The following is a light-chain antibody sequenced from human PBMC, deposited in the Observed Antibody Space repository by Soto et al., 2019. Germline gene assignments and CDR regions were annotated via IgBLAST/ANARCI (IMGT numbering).Light chain of an antibody. CDR1: QSLSSSY. V-gene: IGKV3-20*01. J-gene: IGKJ1*01. CDR2: GAS. Sequence: NVLTPSPVTLSLSPGEGAALSSSASQSLSSSYLAWYQQKPGQGPRLLIYGASSRATGIPDRFSGSGSGTDFTLTISRLEPEDFAVYYCQQYGSSPWTFGQGTKV. CDR3: QQYGSSPWT.